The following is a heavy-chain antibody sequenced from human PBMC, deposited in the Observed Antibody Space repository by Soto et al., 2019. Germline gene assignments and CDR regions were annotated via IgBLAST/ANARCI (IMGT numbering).Heavy chain of an antibody. CDR2: IYYNGST. D-gene: IGHD1-26*01. CDR1: GGSISSYY. CDR3: ARRWGFTFDY. Sequence: SETLSLTCTVSGGSISSYYWSWIRQPPGKGLEWIGYIYYNGSTNYNPSLKSRVNISVDTSKNQFSLKLSSVTAADTAVYYCARRWGFTFDYWGQGTLVTVSS. J-gene: IGHJ4*02. V-gene: IGHV4-59*08.